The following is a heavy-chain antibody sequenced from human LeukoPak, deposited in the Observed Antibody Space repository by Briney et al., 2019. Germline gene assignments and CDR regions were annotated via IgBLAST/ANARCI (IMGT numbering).Heavy chain of an antibody. Sequence: GESLKISCKGSGYTFTNYWIGWVRQVPGKGLEWMGIIYPRDSDTRYSPSFQGQVTISADKSISTAYLQWSSLKASDTAIYYCARHSDFWSGYYMDYWGQGTLVTVSS. D-gene: IGHD3-3*01. CDR1: GYTFTNYW. CDR3: ARHSDFWSGYYMDY. J-gene: IGHJ4*02. CDR2: IYPRDSDT. V-gene: IGHV5-51*01.